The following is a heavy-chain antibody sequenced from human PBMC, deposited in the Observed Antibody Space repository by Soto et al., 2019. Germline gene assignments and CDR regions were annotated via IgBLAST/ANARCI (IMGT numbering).Heavy chain of an antibody. CDR1: GGSISSYY. J-gene: IGHJ6*02. D-gene: IGHD4-17*01. Sequence: SETLSLTCTVSGGSISSYYWSWIRQPAGKGLEWIGRIYTSGSTNDNPSLKGRVTMSVDTSKNQFSLKLNSVTAADTAVYYCARDTRRLTVTNRLHYYYGMDVWGQGTTVTVSS. CDR2: IYTSGST. V-gene: IGHV4-4*07. CDR3: ARDTRRLTVTNRLHYYYGMDV.